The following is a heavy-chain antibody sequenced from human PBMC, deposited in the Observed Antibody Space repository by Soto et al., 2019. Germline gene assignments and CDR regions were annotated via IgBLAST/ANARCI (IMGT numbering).Heavy chain of an antibody. V-gene: IGHV4-59*01. J-gene: IGHJ5*02. Sequence: SETLSLTCTVSGGSISSYYWSWIRQPPGKGLEWIGYIYYSGSTNYNPSLKSRVTISVDTSKNQFSLKLSSVTAADTAVYYCARLGIAEKWFDPWGQGTLVTVSS. CDR3: ARLGIAEKWFDP. CDR1: GGSISSYY. D-gene: IGHD2-2*03. CDR2: IYYSGST.